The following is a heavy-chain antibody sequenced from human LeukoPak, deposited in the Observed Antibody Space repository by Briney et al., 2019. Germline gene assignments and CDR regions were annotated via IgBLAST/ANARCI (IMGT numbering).Heavy chain of an antibody. J-gene: IGHJ4*02. Sequence: SVKVSCKASGGAFSSYAISWVRQAPGQGLEWMGGIIPIFGTANYAQKFQGRVTITADKSTSTAYMELSSLRSEDTAVYYCARGRSWGLSFDYWGQGTLVTVSS. V-gene: IGHV1-69*06. CDR3: ARGRSWGLSFDY. CDR1: GGAFSSYA. D-gene: IGHD1-26*01. CDR2: IIPIFGTA.